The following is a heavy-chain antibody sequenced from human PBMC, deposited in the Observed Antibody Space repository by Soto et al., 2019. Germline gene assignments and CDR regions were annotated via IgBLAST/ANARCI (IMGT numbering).Heavy chain of an antibody. V-gene: IGHV4-59*01. Sequence: PWETLSLTCCFSGCSISSYYWRWIRQPPGKGLVWIGYIYYSGSTNYNPSLKSRVTISVDTSKNQFSLKLSSVTAADTAVYYCARDRYIVWSHETDYYMDVWGKGTTVTVSS. CDR2: IYYSGST. D-gene: IGHD3-9*01. J-gene: IGHJ6*03. CDR3: ARDRYIVWSHETDYYMDV. CDR1: GCSISSYY.